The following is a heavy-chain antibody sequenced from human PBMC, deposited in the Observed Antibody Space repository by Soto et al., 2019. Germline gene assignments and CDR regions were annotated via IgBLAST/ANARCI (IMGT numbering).Heavy chain of an antibody. V-gene: IGHV3-74*01. D-gene: IGHD1-1*01. Sequence: EVQLVESGGGLVQPGGSLRLSCAASGFTFSMYWMHWVRQVPGKGPEWVSRINDDGISTNYADSVKGRFTISRDTAKNTLYLQMNALRVEDTAVYYCTRGPRSTSTGTGAFWGQGTLVTVSS. CDR3: TRGPRSTSTGTGAF. CDR1: GFTFSMYW. J-gene: IGHJ4*02. CDR2: INDDGIST.